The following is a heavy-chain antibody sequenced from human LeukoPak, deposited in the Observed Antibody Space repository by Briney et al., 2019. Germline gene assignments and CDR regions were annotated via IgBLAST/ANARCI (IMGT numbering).Heavy chain of an antibody. CDR1: GFTFSSYA. Sequence: GGSLRLSCAASGFTFSSYAMHWVRQAPGKGLEWVAVISYDGSNKYYADSVKGRFTISRDNSKNTLYLQMNSLRAEDTAIYFCAEGGYYDIWTGDYYYMDVWGKGTTVTISS. D-gene: IGHD3-9*01. CDR2: ISYDGSNK. V-gene: IGHV3-30*04. CDR3: AEGGYYDIWTGDYYYMDV. J-gene: IGHJ6*03.